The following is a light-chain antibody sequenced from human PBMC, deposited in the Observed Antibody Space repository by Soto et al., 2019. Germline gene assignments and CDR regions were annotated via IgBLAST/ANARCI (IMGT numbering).Light chain of an antibody. CDR2: ATS. CDR3: QQYDNALFS. V-gene: IGKV3-20*01. CDR1: QIVDRRY. J-gene: IGKJ3*01. Sequence: IVLTQSPGTLSLSPGESATLSCRARQIVDRRYLAWYRQQPGQAPRLLIYATSTRATGISDRFSGSGSGTDFTLTISGVEPEDFAVYYCQQYDNALFSFGPGTKVDIK.